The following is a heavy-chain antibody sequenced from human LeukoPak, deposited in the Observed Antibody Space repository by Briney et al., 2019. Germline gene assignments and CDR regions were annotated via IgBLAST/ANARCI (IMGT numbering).Heavy chain of an antibody. CDR1: GYSFTSYW. D-gene: IGHD3-10*01. CDR3: ARGTHRDYYYYYMDV. J-gene: IGHJ6*03. V-gene: IGHV5-51*01. Sequence: GESLKISCKGSGYSFTSYWIGWVRQMPGKGLEWMGIIYPGDSDTRYSPSFQGQVTISADKSISTAYLQWSSLKASDTAMYYCARGTHRDYYYYYMDVWGQGTLVTVSS. CDR2: IYPGDSDT.